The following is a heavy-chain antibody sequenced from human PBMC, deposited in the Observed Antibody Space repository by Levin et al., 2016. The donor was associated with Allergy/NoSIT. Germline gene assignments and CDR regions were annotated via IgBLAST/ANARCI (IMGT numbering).Heavy chain of an antibody. V-gene: IGHV1-18*01. D-gene: IGHD2-2*01. CDR1: GYTFNRYG. J-gene: IGHJ6*03. CDR2: ISTYNGNT. Sequence: ASVKVSCKASGYTFNRYGISWVRQAPGQGLEWMGRISTYNGNTNYAQNLQGRVTMTTDTSTSTVYMELRSLRSDDTAVYYCARTKTSAWFNGNYHYYMDVWGQGTTVTVSS. CDR3: ARTKTSAWFNGNYHYYMDV.